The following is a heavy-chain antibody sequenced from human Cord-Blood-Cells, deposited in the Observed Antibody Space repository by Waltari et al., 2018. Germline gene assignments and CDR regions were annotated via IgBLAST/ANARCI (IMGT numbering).Heavy chain of an antibody. V-gene: IGHV1-24*01. D-gene: IGHD5-12*01. Sequence: QVQLVQSGAEVKKPGASVKVSSKVSGYTLTELSMHWVRQAPGKGLEWMGGFDPEDGETIYAQKFQGRVTMTEDTSTDTAYMVLSSLGSEDTAVYYCATDRGYGGYYGMDVWGQGTTVTVSS. CDR3: ATDRGYGGYYGMDV. CDR1: GYTLTELS. J-gene: IGHJ6*02. CDR2: FDPEDGET.